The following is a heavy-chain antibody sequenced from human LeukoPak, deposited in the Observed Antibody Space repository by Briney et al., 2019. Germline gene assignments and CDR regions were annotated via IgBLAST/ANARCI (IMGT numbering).Heavy chain of an antibody. CDR2: ISSSGSTI. Sequence: PGGSLRLSCAASGFTFSSYEMNWVRQAPGKGLEWVSYISSSGSTIYYADSVKGRFTISRDNSKNSLYLQMNSLRAEDTALYYCAKDFLAARPGYFDYWGQGTLATVSS. CDR3: AKDFLAARPGYFDY. V-gene: IGHV3-48*03. D-gene: IGHD6-6*01. J-gene: IGHJ4*02. CDR1: GFTFSSYE.